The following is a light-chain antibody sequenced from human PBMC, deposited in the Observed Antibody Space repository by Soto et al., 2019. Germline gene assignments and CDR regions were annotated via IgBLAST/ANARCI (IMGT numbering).Light chain of an antibody. J-gene: IGLJ3*02. Sequence: QSVLTQPASVSGSRGQSITISCTGTSSDIGSNNYVTWYQQYPGKAPKLMIFDVSSRPSGVSDRFSGSKSGNTASLTISGLQAEDEANYYCCSYINNNNNWVFGGGTKVTVL. CDR1: SSDIGSNNY. CDR3: CSYINNNNNWV. V-gene: IGLV2-14*03. CDR2: DVS.